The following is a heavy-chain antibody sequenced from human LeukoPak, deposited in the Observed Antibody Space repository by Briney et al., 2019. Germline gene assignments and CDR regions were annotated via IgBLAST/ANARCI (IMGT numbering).Heavy chain of an antibody. J-gene: IGHJ5*02. D-gene: IGHD3-10*01. CDR1: GGSIGLYH. Sequence: SETLSLTCTVSGGSIGLYHWSWIRQPPGKGLEWIGYIYYNGSTKYNPSLKSRLTMSVDTSKKQFSLNMTSMTAADTAVYYCARDRAAGSDWLDPRGQGTLVTVSS. CDR3: ARDRAAGSDWLDP. CDR2: IYYNGST. V-gene: IGHV4-59*01.